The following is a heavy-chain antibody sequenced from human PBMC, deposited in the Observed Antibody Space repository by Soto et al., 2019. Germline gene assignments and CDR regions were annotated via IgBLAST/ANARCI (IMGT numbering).Heavy chain of an antibody. CDR1: GYTHTELS. D-gene: IGHD3-22*01. Sequence: ASVKVSCKVSGYTHTELSMHWVRQAPGKGLEWMGGFDPEDGETIYAQKFQGRVTMTRDTSTNTAYMELSSLRSEDTAVYYCARGKDYYDSSGYYLGGGFDYWGQGTLVTVSS. CDR3: ARGKDYYDSSGYYLGGGFDY. V-gene: IGHV1-24*01. J-gene: IGHJ4*02. CDR2: FDPEDGET.